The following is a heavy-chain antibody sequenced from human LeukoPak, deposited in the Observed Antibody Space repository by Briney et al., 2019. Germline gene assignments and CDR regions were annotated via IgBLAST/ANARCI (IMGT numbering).Heavy chain of an antibody. Sequence: GGSLRLSCSASGFTLSRHYMSWVRQAPGKGLEWVANIRQDSVYKFFVDSVKGRFSISRDNDKNSLPLQMNSLRAEDTAMYYCVREGRTTSGDDAFDIWGQGTMVTVSS. CDR1: GFTLSRHY. D-gene: IGHD1-14*01. CDR3: VREGRTTSGDDAFDI. J-gene: IGHJ3*02. V-gene: IGHV3-7*01. CDR2: IRQDSVYK.